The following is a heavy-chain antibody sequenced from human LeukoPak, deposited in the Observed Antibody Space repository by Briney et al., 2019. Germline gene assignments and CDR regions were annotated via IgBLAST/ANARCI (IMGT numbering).Heavy chain of an antibody. CDR3: ARVKIAAAGTGGSGDAFDI. V-gene: IGHV3-30-3*01. J-gene: IGHJ3*02. Sequence: PGGSLRLSCAASGFTFSSYAMHWVRQAPGKGLEWVAVISYDGSNKYYADSVKGRFTISRDNSKNTLYLQMNSLRAEDTAVYYCARVKIAAAGTGGSGDAFDIWGQGTMVTVSS. D-gene: IGHD6-13*01. CDR1: GFTFSSYA. CDR2: ISYDGSNK.